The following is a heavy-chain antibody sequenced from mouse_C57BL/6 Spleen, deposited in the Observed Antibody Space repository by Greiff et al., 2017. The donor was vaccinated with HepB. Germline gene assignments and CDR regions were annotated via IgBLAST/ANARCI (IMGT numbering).Heavy chain of an antibody. D-gene: IGHD3-2*02. CDR2: INPSSGYT. CDR1: GYTFTSYW. Sequence: QVHVKQSGAELAKPGASVKLSCKASGYTFTSYWMHWVKQRPGQGLEWIGYINPSSGYTKYNQKFKDKATLTADKSSSTAYMQLSSLTYEDSAVYYCARGTAHAYFDYWGQGTTLTVSS. J-gene: IGHJ2*01. V-gene: IGHV1-7*01. CDR3: ARGTAHAYFDY.